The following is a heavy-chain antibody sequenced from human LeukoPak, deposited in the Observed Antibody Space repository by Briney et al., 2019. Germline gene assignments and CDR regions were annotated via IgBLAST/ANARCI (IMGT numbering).Heavy chain of an antibody. CDR1: EFTFSSHW. Sequence: GGSLRLSCGASEFTFSSHWMYWVRRAPGEGLVWVSRISDDGSSTNYADSVKGRFAISRDNAKNTLYLQMNSLRAEDTSVYYCARGSNGWSGIDYWGQGTLVTVSS. V-gene: IGHV3-74*01. J-gene: IGHJ4*02. CDR3: ARGSNGWSGIDY. CDR2: ISDDGSST. D-gene: IGHD6-19*01.